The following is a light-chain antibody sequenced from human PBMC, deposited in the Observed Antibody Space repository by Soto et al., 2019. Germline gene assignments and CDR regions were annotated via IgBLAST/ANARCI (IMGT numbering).Light chain of an antibody. V-gene: IGKV3-20*01. CDR3: EQRVTSPIT. Sequence: EIVLTQYPGTLSLSPGERATLSCRASQSVTCSYLAWYQQKPGKAHRPLCYNAFSRATGISDRFSCSGSGTEFPPSIRRLEPEDFAEYICEQRVTSPITFGQQTHVEIK. CDR1: QSVTCSY. J-gene: IGKJ2*01. CDR2: NAF.